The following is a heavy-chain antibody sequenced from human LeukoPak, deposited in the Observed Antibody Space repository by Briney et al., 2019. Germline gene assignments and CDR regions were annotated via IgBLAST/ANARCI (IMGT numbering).Heavy chain of an antibody. D-gene: IGHD2-2*01. Sequence: ASVKVSCKASGYTLTSYYLHWVRQAPGQGLEWMAIINPSGGSTSHAQKFQGRVTITADESTSTAYMELSSLRSEDTAVYYCASIRSSTSYYYYGMDVWGQGTTVTVSS. CDR3: ASIRSSTSYYYYGMDV. CDR1: GYTLTSYY. CDR2: INPSGGST. V-gene: IGHV1-46*01. J-gene: IGHJ6*02.